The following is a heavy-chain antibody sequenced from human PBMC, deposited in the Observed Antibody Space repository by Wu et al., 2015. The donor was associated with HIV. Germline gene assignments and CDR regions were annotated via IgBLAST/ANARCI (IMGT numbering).Heavy chain of an antibody. CDR2: IYYNGNT. Sequence: QVQLQESGPGLVKPSETLSLICTVSGDSINDHYWTWIRQPPGKGLECIGYIYYNGNTNYNPSLKSRVTISVDTSRNQFSLKLSSVTAADTAVYYCARGHYYASGNYHFSAPVYWGRGTLVTVSS. D-gene: IGHD3-10*01. CDR3: ARGHYYASGNYHFSAPVY. V-gene: IGHV4-59*11. CDR1: GDSINDHY. J-gene: IGHJ4*02.